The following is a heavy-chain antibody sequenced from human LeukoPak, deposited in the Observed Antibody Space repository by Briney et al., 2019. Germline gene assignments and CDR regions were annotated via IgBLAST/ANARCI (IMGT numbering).Heavy chain of an antibody. CDR2: ISGSGGTT. V-gene: IGHV3-23*01. Sequence: GGSLRLSCAASGFTFSSYAMSWVRQAPEKGLGWVSLISGSGGTTYNADSVKGRFTISRDNSKNTLYLQMNSLRVEDTAVYYCARQEAAAGRDDFDYWGQGTLVTVSS. D-gene: IGHD6-13*01. CDR1: GFTFSSYA. CDR3: ARQEAAAGRDDFDY. J-gene: IGHJ4*02.